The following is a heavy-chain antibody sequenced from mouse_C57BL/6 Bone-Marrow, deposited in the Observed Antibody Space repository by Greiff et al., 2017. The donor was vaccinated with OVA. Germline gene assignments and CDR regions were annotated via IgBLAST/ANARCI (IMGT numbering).Heavy chain of an antibody. V-gene: IGHV1-18*01. CDR2: INPNNGGT. Sequence: EVQLQQSGPELVKPGASVKIPCKASGYTFTDYNMDWVKQSHGKSLEWIGDINPNNGGTIYNQKFKGQATLTVDKSSSTAYMELRSLTSEDTAVYYCARGYPDYYAMDYWGQGTSVTVSS. J-gene: IGHJ4*01. CDR1: GYTFTDYN. CDR3: ARGYPDYYAMDY. D-gene: IGHD5-1-1*01.